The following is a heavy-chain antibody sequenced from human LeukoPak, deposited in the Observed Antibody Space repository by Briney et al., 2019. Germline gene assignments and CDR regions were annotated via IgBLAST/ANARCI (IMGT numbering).Heavy chain of an antibody. D-gene: IGHD5-24*01. CDR1: GITFSSHA. Sequence: GGSLRLSCAASGITFSSHAMSWVRQAPGQGLGWVSLISGSGGHTYYGDSVKGRFTISRDNSTNRLYLQMNSLRPEDTAVYYCAKGGAATMRDGYNYYYYYMEVWGRGTTVTVSS. J-gene: IGHJ6*03. CDR2: ISGSGGHT. V-gene: IGHV3-23*01. CDR3: AKGGAATMRDGYNYYYYYMEV.